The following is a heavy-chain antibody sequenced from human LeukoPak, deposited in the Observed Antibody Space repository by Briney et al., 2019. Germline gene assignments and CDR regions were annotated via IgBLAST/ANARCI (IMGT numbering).Heavy chain of an antibody. D-gene: IGHD4-23*01. CDR1: GFTFSSYW. V-gene: IGHV3-74*01. J-gene: IGHJ4*02. CDR2: INGDGTST. Sequence: PGGSLRLSCAASGFTFSSYWMHWVRQAPGEGLVWVSRINGDGTSTNYADSVKGRFTISRDNAKNTLYLQMNSLSAEDTALYYCASGYQDYGGNTHWGQGTLVTVSS. CDR3: ASGYQDYGGNTH.